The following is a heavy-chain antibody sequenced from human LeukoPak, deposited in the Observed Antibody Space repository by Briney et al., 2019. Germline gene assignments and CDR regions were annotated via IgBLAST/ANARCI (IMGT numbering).Heavy chain of an antibody. CDR2: ISGSGGST. D-gene: IGHD1-26*01. J-gene: IGHJ4*02. CDR1: GFTFSSYA. Sequence: GGSLRLSCAASGFTFSSYAMSWVRQAPGKGLEWVSAISGSGGSTYYADSVKGRSTISRDNSKNTLYLQMNSLRAEDTAVYYCAKVSSGSYYNVYLDYWGQGTLVTVSS. CDR3: AKVSSGSYYNVYLDY. V-gene: IGHV3-23*01.